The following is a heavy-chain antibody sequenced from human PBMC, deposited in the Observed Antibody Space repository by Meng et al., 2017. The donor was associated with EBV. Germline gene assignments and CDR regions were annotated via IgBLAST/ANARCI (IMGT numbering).Heavy chain of an antibody. V-gene: IGHV1-69*01. Sequence: QVRVVQSAAEVKKPGSSVKVSCQTSGGPFRYYAISWVRQAPGQGLEWLGGFLPRLGAPNYAQKFHGRVKITADESTSTHYMDLSSLRSEDTAIYYCASESGRGYTPDYWGQGTLVTVSS. CDR1: GGPFRYYA. J-gene: IGHJ4*02. D-gene: IGHD3-10*01. CDR2: FLPRLGAP. CDR3: ASESGRGYTPDY.